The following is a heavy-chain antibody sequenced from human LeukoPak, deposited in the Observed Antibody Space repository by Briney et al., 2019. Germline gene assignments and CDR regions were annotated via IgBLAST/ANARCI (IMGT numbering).Heavy chain of an antibody. CDR1: GFTFSSYS. D-gene: IGHD2-2*01. Sequence: GGSLRLSCAASGFTFSSYSMNWVRQAPGKGLEWVSSISSSSSYIYYADSVKGRFTISRDNAKNSLYLQMNSLRAEDTAVYYCARDLGYCSSTSCPYWYSDLWGRGTLVTVSS. V-gene: IGHV3-21*01. CDR3: ARDLGYCSSTSCPYWYSDL. J-gene: IGHJ2*01. CDR2: ISSSSSYI.